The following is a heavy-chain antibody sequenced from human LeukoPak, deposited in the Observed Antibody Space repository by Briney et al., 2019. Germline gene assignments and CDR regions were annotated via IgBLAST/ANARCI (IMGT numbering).Heavy chain of an antibody. CDR1: GGSISSRSYY. CDR3: ARSGSSSGYLFDY. V-gene: IGHV4-39*01. Sequence: SETLSLTCTVSGGSISSRSYYWGRIRQRPGKGLEWIGSVYYRGSTYSNPSLKSLVTISVDTSKNQFSLRLSSVPAADTAVYYCARSGSSSGYLFDYWGQGTLVTVSS. D-gene: IGHD3-22*01. CDR2: VYYRGST. J-gene: IGHJ4*02.